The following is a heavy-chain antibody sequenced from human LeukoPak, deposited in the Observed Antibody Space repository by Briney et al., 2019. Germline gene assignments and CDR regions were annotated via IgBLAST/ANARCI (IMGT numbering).Heavy chain of an antibody. V-gene: IGHV4-39*01. CDR3: ARHRLSVATIIPGNTFDP. J-gene: IGHJ5*02. CDR2: IYYSGST. Sequence: MASETLSLTCTVSGGSISSSSYYWGWIRQPPGKGLEWIGSIYYSGSTYYNPSLKSRVTISVDTSKNQFSLKLSSVTAADTAVYYCARHRLSVATIIPGNTFDPWGQGTLVTVSS. CDR1: GGSISSSSYY. D-gene: IGHD5-12*01.